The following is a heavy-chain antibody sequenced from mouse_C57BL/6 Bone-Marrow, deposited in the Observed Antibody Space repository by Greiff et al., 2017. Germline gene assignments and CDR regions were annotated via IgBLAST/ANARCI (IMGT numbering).Heavy chain of an antibody. D-gene: IGHD2-13*01. V-gene: IGHV1-9*01. CDR1: GYTFTGYW. CDR3: ARTGKGDCAMDY. J-gene: IGHJ4*01. Sequence: VKLMESGAELMKPGASVKLSCTATGYTFTGYWIEWVKQRPGNGLEWIGEILPGSGSTNYTEKFKGKATFTADKSANTAYMQLSSLTTEDSAIYYGARTGKGDCAMDYWGQGTSVTVSS. CDR2: ILPGSGST.